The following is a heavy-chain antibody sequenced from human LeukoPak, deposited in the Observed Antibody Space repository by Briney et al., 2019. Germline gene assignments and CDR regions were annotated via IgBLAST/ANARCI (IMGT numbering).Heavy chain of an antibody. Sequence: ASVKVSCKASGYTFTSYDTNWVRQATGQGLEWMGWINPNSGGTNYAQKFQGRVTMTRDTSISTAYMELSRLRSDDTAVYYCARGPRWDPHFDYWGQGTLVTVSS. J-gene: IGHJ4*02. CDR2: INPNSGGT. V-gene: IGHV1-2*02. CDR1: GYTFTSYD. D-gene: IGHD1-26*01. CDR3: ARGPRWDPHFDY.